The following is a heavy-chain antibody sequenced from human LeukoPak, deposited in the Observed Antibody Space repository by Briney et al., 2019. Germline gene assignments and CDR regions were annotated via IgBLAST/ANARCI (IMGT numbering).Heavy chain of an antibody. V-gene: IGHV1-46*01. J-gene: IGHJ4*02. Sequence: ASVKVSCKASGYTFTSYYMHWVRQAPGQGLEWMGIINPSGGSTSYAQKFQGRVTMTRDMSTSTVYMELSSLRSEDTAVYYCARDQNYYGSGSYYNPLYYFDYWGQGTLVTVSP. CDR1: GYTFTSYY. CDR2: INPSGGST. CDR3: ARDQNYYGSGSYYNPLYYFDY. D-gene: IGHD3-10*01.